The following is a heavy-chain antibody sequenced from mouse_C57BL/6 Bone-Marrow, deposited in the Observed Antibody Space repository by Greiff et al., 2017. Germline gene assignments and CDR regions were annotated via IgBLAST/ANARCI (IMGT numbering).Heavy chain of an antibody. V-gene: IGHV14-4*01. Sequence: EVKLQESGAELVRPGASVKLSCTASGFNTKDDYMHWVKQRPEQGLEWIGWLDPENGDTAYASTFQGKATITADPSSNTAYLQLSSLTSEDTAVYYCTTVAPPGFADWGQGTLVTVSA. CDR2: LDPENGDT. J-gene: IGHJ3*01. CDR1: GFNTKDDY. CDR3: TTVAPPGFAD.